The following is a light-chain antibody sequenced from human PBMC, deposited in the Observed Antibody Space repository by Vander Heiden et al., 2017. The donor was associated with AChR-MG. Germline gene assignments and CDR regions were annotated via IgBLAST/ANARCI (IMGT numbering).Light chain of an antibody. CDR3: QQLDSSPHT. J-gene: IGKJ2*01. CDR2: AVG. CDR1: QDITSY. V-gene: IGKV1-9*01. Sequence: DIQLTQSPSFLSASVGDRVTITCRASQDITSYLAWYQQTPGKAPKLLIYAVGTLQSGVPSRFSGRGSGTEFTLTIISLQPEDFATYYCQQLDSSPHTFGQGTKLEIK.